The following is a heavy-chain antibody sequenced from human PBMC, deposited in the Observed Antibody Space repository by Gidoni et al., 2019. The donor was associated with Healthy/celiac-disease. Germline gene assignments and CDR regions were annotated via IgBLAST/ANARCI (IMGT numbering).Heavy chain of an antibody. CDR3: ARDLSVVVVPDYGMDV. D-gene: IGHD2-2*01. Sequence: QVQLVESGGGVVQPGRSLRLSCAASGFTFSSYGMHWVRQAPGKGLGWVAVIWDDGSNKYYADSVKGRFTISRDNSKNTLYLQMNSLRAEDTAVYYCARDLSVVVVPDYGMDVWGQGTTVTVSS. J-gene: IGHJ6*02. CDR1: GFTFSSYG. V-gene: IGHV3-33*01. CDR2: IWDDGSNK.